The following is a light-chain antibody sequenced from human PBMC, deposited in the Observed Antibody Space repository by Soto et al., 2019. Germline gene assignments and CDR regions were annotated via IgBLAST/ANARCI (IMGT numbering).Light chain of an antibody. V-gene: IGKV1-39*01. Sequence: IRMSHSPSSLSSSVGDGVTVACLASQSMSSYLHWYQQKPGKAPKVLIYESSLLQSGVPSRFSGSGSGKDFTLTISSLQPEDFATYYCQHFKSFPITFGQGTRLEI. CDR1: QSMSSY. CDR3: QHFKSFPIT. CDR2: ESS. J-gene: IGKJ5*01.